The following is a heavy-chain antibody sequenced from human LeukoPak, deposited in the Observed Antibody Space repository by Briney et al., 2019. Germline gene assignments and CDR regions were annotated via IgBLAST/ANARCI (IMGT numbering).Heavy chain of an antibody. CDR3: AGDYEGNLAFDI. D-gene: IGHD4-23*01. CDR1: GFTFSTYS. CDR2: ISSSSTYI. Sequence: GGSLRLSCAASGFTFSTYSMNWVRQAPGKGLEWVSSISSSSTYIYYADSLEGRFTISRDNVRNSLYLQMNSLRAEDTAVYYCAGDYEGNLAFDIWGQGTMVTVSS. J-gene: IGHJ3*02. V-gene: IGHV3-21*01.